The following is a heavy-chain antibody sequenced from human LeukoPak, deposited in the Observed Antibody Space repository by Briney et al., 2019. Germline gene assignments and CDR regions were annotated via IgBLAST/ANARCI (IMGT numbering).Heavy chain of an antibody. CDR2: ISYDGSNK. Sequence: GGSLRLSCAASGFTFSSYAMHWVRQAPGKGLEWVAVISYDGSNKYYADSVKGRFTISRDGSKNTLYLQMNSLRAEDTAVYYCARVVLRSLHFDYWGQGTLVTVSS. J-gene: IGHJ4*02. CDR1: GFTFSSYA. CDR3: ARVVLRSLHFDY. D-gene: IGHD2-8*01. V-gene: IGHV3-30*04.